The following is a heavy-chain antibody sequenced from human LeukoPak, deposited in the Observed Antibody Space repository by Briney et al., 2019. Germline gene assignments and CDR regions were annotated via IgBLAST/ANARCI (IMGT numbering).Heavy chain of an antibody. Sequence: GGSLRLSCAASGFTFSSYAMSWVRQAPGKGLEWASAISGSGGSTYYADSVKGRFTISRDSSKNTLYLQMNSLRAEDTAVYYCAPKDDHDAFDIWGQGTMVTVSS. D-gene: IGHD2-15*01. CDR2: ISGSGGST. CDR1: GFTFSSYA. V-gene: IGHV3-23*01. CDR3: APKDDHDAFDI. J-gene: IGHJ3*02.